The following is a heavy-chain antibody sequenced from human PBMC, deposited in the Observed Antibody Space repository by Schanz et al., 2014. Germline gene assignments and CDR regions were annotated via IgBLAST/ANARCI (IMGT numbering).Heavy chain of an antibody. CDR1: GFTFGGYA. D-gene: IGHD2-8*01. CDR3: ASGGYCTNGVCNGGRNWFDP. CDR2: ISYDGSTK. Sequence: VKLVESGGGLVQPGGSLRLSCAVSGFTFGGYALHWVRQAPGKGLEWVAVISYDGSTKYYADSVKGRFTISRDNSKNTLYLQINSLRAEDTAVYYCASGGYCTNGVCNGGRNWFDPWGQGTLVTVSS. V-gene: IGHV3-30-3*01. J-gene: IGHJ5*02.